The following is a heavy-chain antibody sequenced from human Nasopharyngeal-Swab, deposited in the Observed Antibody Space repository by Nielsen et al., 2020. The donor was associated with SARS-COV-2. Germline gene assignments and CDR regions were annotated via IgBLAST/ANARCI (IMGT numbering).Heavy chain of an antibody. CDR3: AREFRRYSSSWPFDY. Sequence: GESLKISCAASGFTFSSYGMHWVRPAPGKGLEWVAVIWYDGSNKYYADSVKGRFTISRDNSKNTLYLQMNSLRAEDTAVYYCAREFRRYSSSWPFDYWGQGTRVTVSS. CDR1: GFTFSSYG. D-gene: IGHD6-13*01. V-gene: IGHV3-33*01. CDR2: IWYDGSNK. J-gene: IGHJ4*02.